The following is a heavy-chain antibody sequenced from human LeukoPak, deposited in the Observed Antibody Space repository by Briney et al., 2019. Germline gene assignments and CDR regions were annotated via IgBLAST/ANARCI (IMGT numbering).Heavy chain of an antibody. Sequence: SETLSLTCTVSGGSISSSSYYWGWIRQPPGKGLEWIGSIYYSGSTYYNPSLKSRVTISVHTSKNQFSLKLSSVTAADTAVYYCARRGRLLPFDYWGQGTLVTVSS. J-gene: IGHJ4*02. CDR3: ARRGRLLPFDY. CDR1: GGSISSSSYY. D-gene: IGHD6-25*01. CDR2: IYYSGST. V-gene: IGHV4-39*01.